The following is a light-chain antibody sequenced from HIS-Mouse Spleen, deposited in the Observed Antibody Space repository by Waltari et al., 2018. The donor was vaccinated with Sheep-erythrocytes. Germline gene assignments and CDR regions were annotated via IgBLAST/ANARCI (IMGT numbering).Light chain of an antibody. J-gene: IGLJ3*02. CDR1: SPRSYY. V-gene: IGLV3-19*01. Sequence: SSELTQDPAVSVALGQTVRITCQGDSPRSYYASWYQQKPGQAPVLVIYGKNTRPSGIPDRFSGSSSGNTASLTITGAQAEDEADYYCNSRDSSGNHWVFGGGTKLTVL. CDR3: NSRDSSGNHWV. CDR2: GKN.